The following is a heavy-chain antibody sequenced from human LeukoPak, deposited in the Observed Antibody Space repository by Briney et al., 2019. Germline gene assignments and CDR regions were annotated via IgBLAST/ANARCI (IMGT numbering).Heavy chain of an antibody. Sequence: PGGSLRLSGAASGFTCSNNAMSWVHQAPGKGLEWVSSISSSSSYIYYADSVKGRFTISRDNAKNSLYLQMNSLRAEDTAVYYCARDPSPPYYDSSGYPYWGQGTLVTVSS. CDR3: ARDPSPPYYDSSGYPY. D-gene: IGHD3-22*01. J-gene: IGHJ4*02. V-gene: IGHV3-21*01. CDR2: ISSSSSYI. CDR1: GFTCSNNA.